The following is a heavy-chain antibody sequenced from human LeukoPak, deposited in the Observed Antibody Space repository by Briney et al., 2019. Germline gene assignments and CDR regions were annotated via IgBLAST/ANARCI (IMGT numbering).Heavy chain of an antibody. V-gene: IGHV3-23*01. Sequence: GGSLRPSCVVSGTSVSNYDMSRVRQAPGKGLEWVSGIRESGGGTNYAASVKGRFTISRDNSMNTVYLQMNSLRAEDTAVYFCAKRGIVIRGVLIMGFHKAAYYFDYWGQGILVTVSS. CDR1: GTSVSNYD. J-gene: IGHJ4*02. CDR2: IRESGGGT. D-gene: IGHD3-10*01. CDR3: AKRGIVIRGVLIMGFHKAAYYFDY.